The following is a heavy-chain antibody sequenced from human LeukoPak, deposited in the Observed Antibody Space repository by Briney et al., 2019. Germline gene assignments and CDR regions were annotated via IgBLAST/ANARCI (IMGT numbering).Heavy chain of an antibody. CDR3: ARGRYPHS. D-gene: IGHD1-26*01. CDR1: GYSISSGYY. V-gene: IGHV4-38-2*01. J-gene: IGHJ4*02. Sequence: SETLSLTCAVSGYSISSGYYWGWIRQPPGKGLEWIGSIYHSGSTYYNPSLKSRVTISVDTSKNQFSLKLSSVTAADTAVYYCARGRYPHSWGQGTLVTVSS. CDR2: IYHSGST.